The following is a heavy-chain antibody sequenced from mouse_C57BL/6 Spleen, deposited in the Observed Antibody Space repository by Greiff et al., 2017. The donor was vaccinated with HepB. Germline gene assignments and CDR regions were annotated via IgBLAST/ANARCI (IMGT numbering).Heavy chain of an antibody. V-gene: IGHV1-5*01. CDR3: TRRGNYYGSPAWFAY. CDR1: GYTFSSYW. J-gene: IGHJ3*01. Sequence: EVQVVESGTVLARPGASVKMSCKTSGYTFSSYWMHWVKQRPGQGLEWIGAIYPGNSDTSYNQKFKGKAKLTAVTSASTAYMEHSSLTNEDSAVYYCTRRGNYYGSPAWFAYWGQGTLVTVSA. CDR2: IYPGNSDT. D-gene: IGHD1-1*01.